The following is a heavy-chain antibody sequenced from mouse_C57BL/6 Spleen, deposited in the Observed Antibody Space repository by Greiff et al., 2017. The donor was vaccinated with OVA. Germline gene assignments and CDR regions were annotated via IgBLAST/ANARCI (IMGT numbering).Heavy chain of an antibody. CDR3: ASQGRDYAMDY. CDR2: INPNNGGT. J-gene: IGHJ4*01. CDR1: GYTFTDYY. V-gene: IGHV1-26*01. Sequence: EVQLQQSGPELVKPGASVKISCKASGYTFTDYYMNWVKQSPGKSLEWIGDINPNNGGTSYNQKFKGKATLTVDKSSSTAYMELRSLTSEDSAVYYCASQGRDYAMDYWGQGTSVTVSS.